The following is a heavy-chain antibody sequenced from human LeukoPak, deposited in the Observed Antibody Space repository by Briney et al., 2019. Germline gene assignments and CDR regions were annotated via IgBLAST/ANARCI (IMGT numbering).Heavy chain of an antibody. D-gene: IGHD4-23*01. CDR3: ARAFFTRGHANSRSSNWFDP. V-gene: IGHV1-46*01. J-gene: IGHJ5*02. CDR1: GYTFTSYY. Sequence: ASVKVSCKASGYTFTSYYMHWVRQGPGQGLEWMGIINPSGGSTSYAQKFQGRVTMTRDMSTSTVYMELSSLRSEDTAVYYCARAFFTRGHANSRSSNWFDPWGQGTLVTVSS. CDR2: INPSGGST.